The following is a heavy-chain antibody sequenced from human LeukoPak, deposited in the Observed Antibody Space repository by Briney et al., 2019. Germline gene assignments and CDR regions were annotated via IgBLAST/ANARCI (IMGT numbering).Heavy chain of an antibody. Sequence: GGSLRLSCAASGFTFSNYWMHWVRQDPGKGLVWVSYINPDGSNTNYADSVKGRFTISRDNAKNSLYLQMNSLRAEDTAVYYCAELGITMIGGVRGKGTTVTISS. CDR2: INPDGSNT. CDR1: GFTFSNYW. D-gene: IGHD3-10*02. V-gene: IGHV3-74*01. CDR3: AELGITMIGGV. J-gene: IGHJ6*04.